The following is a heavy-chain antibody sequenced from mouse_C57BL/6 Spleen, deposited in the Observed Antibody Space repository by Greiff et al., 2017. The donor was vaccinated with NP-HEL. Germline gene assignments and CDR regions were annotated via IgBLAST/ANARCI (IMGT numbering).Heavy chain of an antibody. D-gene: IGHD1-1*01. Sequence: EVQRVESGGGLVKPGGSLKLSCAASGFTFSSYAMSWVRQTPEKRLEWVATISDGGSYTYYPDNVKGRFTISRDNAKNNLYLQMSHLKSEDTAMYYCARVPYYYGSSDWYFDVWGTGTTVTVSS. CDR2: ISDGGSYT. V-gene: IGHV5-4*01. CDR1: GFTFSSYA. CDR3: ARVPYYYGSSDWYFDV. J-gene: IGHJ1*03.